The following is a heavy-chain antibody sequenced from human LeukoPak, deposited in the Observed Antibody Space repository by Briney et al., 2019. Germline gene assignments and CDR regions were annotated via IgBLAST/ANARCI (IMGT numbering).Heavy chain of an antibody. V-gene: IGHV3-48*03. CDR1: GFTFSSYE. CDR2: ISSSGSTI. CDR3: ARGGDGYNRNYFFDY. J-gene: IGHJ4*02. Sequence: PGGSLRLSCAASGFTFSSYEMNWVRQAPGKGLEWVSYISSSGSTIYYADSVKGRFTISRDNAKNSLYLQMNSLRAEDTAVYYCARGGDGYNRNYFFDYWGQGTLVTVSS. D-gene: IGHD5-24*01.